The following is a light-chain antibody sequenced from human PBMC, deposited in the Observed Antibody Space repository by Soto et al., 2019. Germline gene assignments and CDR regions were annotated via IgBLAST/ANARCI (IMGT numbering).Light chain of an antibody. J-gene: IGKJ1*01. CDR1: GSIRNF. CDR3: QQSYSTPGT. CDR2: AVS. V-gene: IGKV1-39*01. Sequence: DAQVTQSPSSLSASVGDRVTITCRSSGSIRNFLNWYQQKPGKAPKVLIYAVSNLRSGVPSRFSGSGTETDFTLTISSLQPDDFATYYCQQSYSTPGTFGQGTKVEIK.